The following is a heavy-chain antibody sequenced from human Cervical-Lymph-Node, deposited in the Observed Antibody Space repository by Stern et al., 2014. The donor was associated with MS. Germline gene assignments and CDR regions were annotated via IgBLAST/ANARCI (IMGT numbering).Heavy chain of an antibody. CDR3: GRLRSGFRTGYDY. J-gene: IGHJ4*02. D-gene: IGHD3-3*01. V-gene: IGHV5-51*06. CDR2: IYPDDSDT. Sequence: EVQLVESGAEVKKPGESLKISCKASGYSFTTYWIGWVRQMPGKGLEWMGIIYPDDSDTTYSPSFQGRFTISADKSISPAYLQWTSLKASDTAMYYCGRLRSGFRTGYDYWGQGTLVTVSS. CDR1: GYSFTTYW.